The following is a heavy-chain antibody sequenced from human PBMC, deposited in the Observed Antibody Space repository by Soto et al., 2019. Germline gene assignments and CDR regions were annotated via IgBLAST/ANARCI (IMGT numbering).Heavy chain of an antibody. J-gene: IGHJ4*03. D-gene: IGHD2-2*01. CDR1: CLNCGGYG. Sequence: VGLMRVWRSASCLNCGGYGRSWVRQAQGKGLEWVSDISGSGSNTNYADSVKGRFTISRDNSNNTLFLQMNSLRAEDTAIYYCAKGGVPAGSTYFAYRRNGTLVTGSS. V-gene: IGHV3-23*01. CDR2: ISGSGSNT. CDR3: AKGGVPAGSTYFAY.